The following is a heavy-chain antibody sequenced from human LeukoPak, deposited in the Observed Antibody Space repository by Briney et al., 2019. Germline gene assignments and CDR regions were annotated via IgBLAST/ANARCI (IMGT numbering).Heavy chain of an antibody. D-gene: IGHD4-17*01. V-gene: IGHV4-4*07. J-gene: IGHJ4*02. CDR2: IYTSGST. CDR3: ARDYGDYCFDY. CDR1: GGSISSYY. Sequence: KPSETLSLTCSVTGGSISSYYWSWIRQPAGKGLGWIGRIYTSGSTNYNPSLKSRVTMSVDTSKNQFSLKLSSVTAADTAVYYCARDYGDYCFDYWGQGTLVTVSS.